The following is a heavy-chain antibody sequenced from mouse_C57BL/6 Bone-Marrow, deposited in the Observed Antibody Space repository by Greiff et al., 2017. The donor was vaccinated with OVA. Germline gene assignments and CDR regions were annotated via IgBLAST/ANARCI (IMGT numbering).Heavy chain of an antibody. CDR2: ISNLAYSI. V-gene: IGHV5-15*01. CDR3: ARRGDYYSNYGFAY. D-gene: IGHD2-5*01. Sequence: EVMLVESGGGLVQPGGSLKLSCAASGFTFSDYGMAWVRQAPRKRPEWVAFISNLAYSIYYADTVTGRFTISRENAKNTLYLEMSSLRSEDTAMYYCARRGDYYSNYGFAYWGQGTLVTVSA. J-gene: IGHJ3*01. CDR1: GFTFSDYG.